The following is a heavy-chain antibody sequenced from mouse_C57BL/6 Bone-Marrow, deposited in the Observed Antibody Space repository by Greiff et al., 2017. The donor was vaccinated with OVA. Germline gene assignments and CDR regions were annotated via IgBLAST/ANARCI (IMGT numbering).Heavy chain of an antibody. V-gene: IGHV6-3*01. Sequence: VQLKESGGGLVQPGGSMKLSCVASGFTFSNYWMNWVRQSPEKGLEWVAQIRLKSDNYATHYAESVKGRFTISRDDSKSSVYLQMNNLRAEDTGIYYCTRTYYGSSWYFDVWGTGTTVTVSS. J-gene: IGHJ1*03. CDR3: TRTYYGSSWYFDV. D-gene: IGHD1-1*01. CDR1: GFTFSNYW. CDR2: IRLKSDNYAT.